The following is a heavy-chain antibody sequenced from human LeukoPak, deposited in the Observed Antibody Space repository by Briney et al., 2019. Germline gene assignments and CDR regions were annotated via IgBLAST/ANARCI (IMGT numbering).Heavy chain of an antibody. Sequence: ASVKVSCKASGYTFTSYGISWVRQAPGQGLEWMGWISANNGNTNYAQKLQGRVTMTIDTSTSTAYMELRSLRSDDTAVYYCARDPSNSSGRYIFFDFWGQGTLVAVSS. CDR1: GYTFTSYG. CDR3: ARDPSNSSGRYIFFDF. CDR2: ISANNGNT. D-gene: IGHD6-13*01. V-gene: IGHV1-18*01. J-gene: IGHJ4*02.